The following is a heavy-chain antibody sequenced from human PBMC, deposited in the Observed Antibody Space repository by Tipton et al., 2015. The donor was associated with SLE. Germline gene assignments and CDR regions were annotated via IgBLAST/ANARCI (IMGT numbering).Heavy chain of an antibody. CDR3: ARLIPSYWYFDL. CDR2: ISSSGSTI. Sequence: SLRLSCAASGFTFSSYEMNWVRQAPGKGLEWVSYISSSGSTIYYADSVKGRFTISRDNAKNSLYLQMNNLRAEDTAVYYCARLIPSYWYFDLWGRGTLVTVS. V-gene: IGHV3-48*03. D-gene: IGHD3-10*01. J-gene: IGHJ2*01. CDR1: GFTFSSYE.